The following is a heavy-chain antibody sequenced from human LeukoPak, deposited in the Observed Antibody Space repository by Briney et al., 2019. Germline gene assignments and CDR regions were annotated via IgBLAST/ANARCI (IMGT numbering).Heavy chain of an antibody. CDR2: IYHSGST. J-gene: IGHJ4*02. CDR1: GYSISSGYY. V-gene: IGHV4-38-2*01. CDR3: ARHYGYSYGYGDY. D-gene: IGHD5-18*01. Sequence: SETLSLTCGVSGYSISSGYYWGWIRQPPGKGLEWIGSIYHSGSTYYNPSLKSRVAISVDTSKNQFSLKLSFVTAADTAVYYCARHYGYSYGYGDYWGQGTLVTVSS.